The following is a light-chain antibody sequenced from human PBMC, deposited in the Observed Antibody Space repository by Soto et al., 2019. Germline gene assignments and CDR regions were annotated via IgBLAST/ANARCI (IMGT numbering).Light chain of an antibody. CDR3: SSYTSSSTPV. V-gene: IGLV2-14*01. CDR2: EVS. J-gene: IGLJ1*01. Sequence: QSALTQPASVSGSPGQSIAISCTGTNSDVGGYNYVSWYQQHPGKAPKLMIYEVSNRPSGVSNRFSGSKSGNTASLTISGLQAEDEADYYCSSYTSSSTPVFGTGTKVTV. CDR1: NSDVGGYNY.